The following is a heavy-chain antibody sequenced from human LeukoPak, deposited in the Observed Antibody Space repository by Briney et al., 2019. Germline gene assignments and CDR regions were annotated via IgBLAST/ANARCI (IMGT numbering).Heavy chain of an antibody. Sequence: GGSLRLSCAASGFTFPSQWMSWVRQAPGKGLEWVANIKQDGSERYYVDSVKGRFTVSRDNAKNSLYLQMNSLRADDTAVYYCARESFITMVRGVDFDSWGQGTLVTVSS. V-gene: IGHV3-7*01. D-gene: IGHD3-10*01. J-gene: IGHJ4*01. CDR1: GFTFPSQW. CDR3: ARESFITMVRGVDFDS. CDR2: IKQDGSER.